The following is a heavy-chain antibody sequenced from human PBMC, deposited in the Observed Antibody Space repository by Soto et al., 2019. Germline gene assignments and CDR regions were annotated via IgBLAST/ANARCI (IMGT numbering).Heavy chain of an antibody. CDR2: IKSDGSST. CDR1: GFTFSSYW. Sequence: PGGSLRLSCAASGFTFSSYWMHWVRQTPGEGLVWVSRIKSDGSSTSYADSVKGRFTISRDNAKNTLYLEMNSLRAEDTAVYYCARGGPYYQYYYGMDVWGQGTTVTVSS. V-gene: IGHV3-74*01. D-gene: IGHD6-25*01. J-gene: IGHJ6*02. CDR3: ARGGPYYQYYYGMDV.